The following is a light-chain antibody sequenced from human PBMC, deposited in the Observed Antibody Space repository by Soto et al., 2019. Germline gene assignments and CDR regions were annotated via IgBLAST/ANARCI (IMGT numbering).Light chain of an antibody. Sequence: DIQLTQSPSFLSASVGDRVTISCRASQDITNSLAWYHQKPGKTPKFLISTASTLQSGVPSRFSGTGSGTEFTLKISGLQPEDFVTYYWQQINSYPTTFRQGPRLEI. J-gene: IGKJ5*01. CDR1: QDITNS. CDR3: QQINSYPTT. CDR2: TAS. V-gene: IGKV1-9*01.